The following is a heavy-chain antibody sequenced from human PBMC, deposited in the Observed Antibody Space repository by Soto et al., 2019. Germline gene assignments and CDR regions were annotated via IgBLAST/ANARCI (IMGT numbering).Heavy chain of an antibody. CDR1: SESFSKYY. V-gene: IGHV4-34*01. CDR2: INQRGST. Sequence: QVQLQQWGAGLLKSSATLSLTCAVYSESFSKYYWNWIRQSPGKGLEWIGEINQRGSTNYNPSLKSRDTISTYTSKNQVYLKLNSVTAADTAMYYCARGYYYDSGSSFPYWGQGTLVNVYS. CDR3: ARGYYYDSGSSFPY. J-gene: IGHJ4*02. D-gene: IGHD3-10*01.